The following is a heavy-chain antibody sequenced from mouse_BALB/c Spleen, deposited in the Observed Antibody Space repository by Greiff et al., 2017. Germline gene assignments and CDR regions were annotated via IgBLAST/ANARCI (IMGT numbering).Heavy chain of an antibody. V-gene: IGHV1-80*01. CDR3: ARGGYGRGGPYAMDY. Sequence: QVQLQQSGAELVRPGSSVKISCKASGYAFSSYWMNWVKQRPGQGLEWIGQIYPGDGDTNYNGKFKGKATLTADTSSSTAYMQLSSLTSEDSAVYFCARGGYGRGGPYAMDYWGQGTSVTVSS. CDR1: GYAFSSYW. D-gene: IGHD1-1*01. J-gene: IGHJ4*01. CDR2: IYPGDGDT.